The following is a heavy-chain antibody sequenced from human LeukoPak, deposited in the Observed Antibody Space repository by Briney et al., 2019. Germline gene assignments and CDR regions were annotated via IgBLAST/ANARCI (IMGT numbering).Heavy chain of an antibody. CDR1: GFTFSSYA. D-gene: IGHD6-6*01. J-gene: IGHJ4*02. CDR3: ARDEYSSSQPDY. Sequence: GGSLRLSCAASGFTFSSYAMSWVRQAPGKGLEWVSSISSSSSYIYYADSVKGRFTISRDNAKNSLYLQMNSLRAEDTAVYYCARDEYSSSQPDYWGQGTLVTVSS. V-gene: IGHV3-21*01. CDR2: ISSSSSYI.